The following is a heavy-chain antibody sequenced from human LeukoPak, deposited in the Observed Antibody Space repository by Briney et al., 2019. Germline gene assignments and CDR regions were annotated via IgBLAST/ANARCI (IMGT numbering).Heavy chain of an antibody. V-gene: IGHV1-69*05. J-gene: IGHJ5*02. CDR2: IIPIFRTA. CDR3: ARDPLSSSWYPINWFDP. D-gene: IGHD6-13*01. Sequence: GASVKVSCKASGGTFSSYAISWVRQAPGQGLEWMGGIIPIFRTANYAQKFQGRVTITTDESTSTAYMELSSLRSEDTAVYYCARDPLSSSWYPINWFDPWGQGTLVTVSS. CDR1: GGTFSSYA.